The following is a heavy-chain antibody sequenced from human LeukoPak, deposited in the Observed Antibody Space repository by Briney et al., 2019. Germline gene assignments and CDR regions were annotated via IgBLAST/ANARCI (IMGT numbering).Heavy chain of an antibody. V-gene: IGHV4-39*07. CDR2: FSYSGNA. Sequence: SETLSLTCTVSGGSISSSTFYWDWIHQPPGKGLEWIGSFSYSGNAHYNPSLKSRVTISIDTSKNQISLKLTSVTAADTAVYYCARGRRYDSGGYKTFGWYFDLWGRGTLVPVSS. CDR1: GGSISSSTFY. J-gene: IGHJ2*01. CDR3: ARGRRYDSGGYKTFGWYFDL. D-gene: IGHD3-22*01.